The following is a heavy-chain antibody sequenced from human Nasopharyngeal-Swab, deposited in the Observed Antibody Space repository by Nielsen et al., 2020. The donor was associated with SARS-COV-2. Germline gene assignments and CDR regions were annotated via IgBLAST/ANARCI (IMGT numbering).Heavy chain of an antibody. J-gene: IGHJ4*02. Sequence: SETLSLTCAVYCGSFSGYYWSWTRQPPGKGLEWIGEINHSGSTNYNPSLKSRVTISVDTSKNQFSLKLSSVTAADTAVYYCARGPIRGYSYGFGYFDYWGQGTLVTVSS. V-gene: IGHV4-34*01. CDR3: ARGPIRGYSYGFGYFDY. D-gene: IGHD5-18*01. CDR2: INHSGST. CDR1: CGSFSGYY.